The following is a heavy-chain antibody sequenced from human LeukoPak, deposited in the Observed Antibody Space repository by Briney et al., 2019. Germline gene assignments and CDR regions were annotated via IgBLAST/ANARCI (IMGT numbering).Heavy chain of an antibody. CDR2: ISSSSTI. CDR3: ARDRAVRGYSYGYNYGMDV. V-gene: IGHV3-48*04. D-gene: IGHD5-18*01. Sequence: PGGSLRLSCAASGFTFSSYSMNWVRQAPGKGLEWVSYISSSSTIYYADSVKGRFTISRDNAKNSLYLQMNSLRAEDTAVYYCARDRAVRGYSYGYNYGMDVWGQGTTVTVSS. J-gene: IGHJ6*02. CDR1: GFTFSSYS.